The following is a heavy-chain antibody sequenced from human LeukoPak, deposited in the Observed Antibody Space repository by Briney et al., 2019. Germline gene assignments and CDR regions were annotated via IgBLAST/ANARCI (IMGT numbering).Heavy chain of an antibody. J-gene: IGHJ4*02. CDR2: ISSSGSTI. CDR1: GFTFSSYE. CDR3: ARVWVGALDY. Sequence: GGSLRLSCAASGFTFSSYEMNWVRQAPGKGLEWVSYISSSGSTIYYADSVKGRFTISRDNAKNSLYLQMNSLRAEDTAVYYCARVWVGALDYWGQGTLVTVSS. V-gene: IGHV3-48*03. D-gene: IGHD1-26*01.